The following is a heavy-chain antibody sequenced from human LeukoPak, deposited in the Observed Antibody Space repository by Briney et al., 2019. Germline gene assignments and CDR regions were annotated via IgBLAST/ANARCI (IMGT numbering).Heavy chain of an antibody. Sequence: SETLSLTCTVSGGSISSYYWSWIRQPPGKGLEWIGYIYYSGSTNYNPSLKSRVTISVDTSKNQFSLKLSSVTAADTAVSYCARGDFDWLSRFDYWGQGTLVTVSS. J-gene: IGHJ4*02. D-gene: IGHD3-9*01. CDR2: IYYSGST. V-gene: IGHV4-59*01. CDR1: GGSISSYY. CDR3: ARGDFDWLSRFDY.